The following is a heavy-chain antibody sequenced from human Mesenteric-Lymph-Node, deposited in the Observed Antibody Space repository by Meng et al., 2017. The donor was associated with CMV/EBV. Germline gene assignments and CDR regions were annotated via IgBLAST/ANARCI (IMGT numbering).Heavy chain of an antibody. Sequence: SETLSLTCTVSGYSISSDYYWGWIRQPPGKGLEWIGSIYHSGSTYYNPSLKSRVTISADTSKNQFSLKLTSVTAADTAVYYCARLYCSSPSCGSFDYWGQGTLVTVSS. J-gene: IGHJ4*02. D-gene: IGHD2-2*01. CDR1: GYSISSDYY. V-gene: IGHV4-38-2*02. CDR3: ARLYCSSPSCGSFDY. CDR2: IYHSGST.